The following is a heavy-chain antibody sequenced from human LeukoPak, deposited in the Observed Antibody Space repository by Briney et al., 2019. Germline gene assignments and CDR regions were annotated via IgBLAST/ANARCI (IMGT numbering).Heavy chain of an antibody. D-gene: IGHD1-26*01. Sequence: SEALSLTCTVSGDSISSYYWSWIRQPAGKGLEWIGRIYTSGSTNYNASLKSRVSMSVDTSKNQFSLKLSSVTAADTAVFYCARENSGSYREFDYWGQGTLVTVSS. CDR1: GDSISSYY. CDR2: IYTSGST. V-gene: IGHV4-4*07. J-gene: IGHJ4*02. CDR3: ARENSGSYREFDY.